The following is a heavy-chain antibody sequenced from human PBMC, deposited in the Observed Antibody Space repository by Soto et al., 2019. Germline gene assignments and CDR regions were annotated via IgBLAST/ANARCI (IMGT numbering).Heavy chain of an antibody. V-gene: IGHV4-59*12. CDR1: GGSISSYY. CDR3: ARASNYYDSSGYQYYFDY. CDR2: IYHSEST. Sequence: SSETLSLTCTVSGGSISSYYWSWIRQPPGKGLEWIGYIYHSESTYYNPSLKSRVTISVDRSKNQFSLKLSSVTAADTAVYYCARASNYYDSSGYQYYFDYWGQGTLVTVSS. D-gene: IGHD3-22*01. J-gene: IGHJ4*02.